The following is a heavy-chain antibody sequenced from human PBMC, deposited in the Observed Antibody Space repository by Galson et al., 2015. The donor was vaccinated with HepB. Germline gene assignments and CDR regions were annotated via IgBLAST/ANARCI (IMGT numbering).Heavy chain of an antibody. J-gene: IGHJ3*02. V-gene: IGHV3-48*03. Sequence: SLRLSCAASGFTFSSYEMNWVRQAPGKGLEWVSYISSSGSTIYYADSVKGRFTISRDNAKNSLYLQMNSLRAEDTAVYYCAREPGCSSTSCWDAFDIWGQGTMVTVSS. CDR3: AREPGCSSTSCWDAFDI. CDR1: GFTFSSYE. D-gene: IGHD2-2*01. CDR2: ISSSGSTI.